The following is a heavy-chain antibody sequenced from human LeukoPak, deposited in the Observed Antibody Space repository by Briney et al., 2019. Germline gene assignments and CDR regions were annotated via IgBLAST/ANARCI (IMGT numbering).Heavy chain of an antibody. V-gene: IGHV4-30-4*08. CDR1: GGSISSGDYY. CDR3: ARVGYCSSTSCYLYYFDY. D-gene: IGHD2-2*01. CDR2: IYYSGST. Sequence: TLSLTCTVSGGSISSGDYYWSWIRQPPGKGLEWIGYIYYSGSTYYNPSLKSRVTISVDTSKNQFSLKLSSVTAADTAVYYCARVGYCSSTSCYLYYFDYWGQGTLVTVSS. J-gene: IGHJ4*02.